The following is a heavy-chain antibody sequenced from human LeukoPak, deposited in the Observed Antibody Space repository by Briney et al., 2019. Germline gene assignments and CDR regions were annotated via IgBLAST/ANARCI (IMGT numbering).Heavy chain of an antibody. D-gene: IGHD1-1*01. Sequence: PETLSLTCTVSGGSISSYYWSWIRQPPGKGLEWIGHIYGSGSTNYNPSLKSRVTLSVDTSKNQFSLKLSSVTAADTAVYYCAREGTSGTHLNWFDPWGQGTLVTVSS. CDR3: AREGTSGTHLNWFDP. V-gene: IGHV4-59*01. CDR2: IYGSGST. J-gene: IGHJ5*02. CDR1: GGSISSYY.